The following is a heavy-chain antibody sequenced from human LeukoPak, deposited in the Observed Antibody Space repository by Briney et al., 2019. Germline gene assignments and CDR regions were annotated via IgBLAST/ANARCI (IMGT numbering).Heavy chain of an antibody. J-gene: IGHJ4*02. V-gene: IGHV3-23*01. Sequence: GGSLRLSCAASGFTFSSYAMSWVRQAPGKGLEWVSAISGSGGSTYYADSVKGRFTISRDNSKNTLYLQMNSLRAEDTAVYYCARTHCGGDCYSGPEDDYWGQGTLVTVSS. D-gene: IGHD2-21*02. CDR2: ISGSGGST. CDR3: ARTHCGGDCYSGPEDDY. CDR1: GFTFSSYA.